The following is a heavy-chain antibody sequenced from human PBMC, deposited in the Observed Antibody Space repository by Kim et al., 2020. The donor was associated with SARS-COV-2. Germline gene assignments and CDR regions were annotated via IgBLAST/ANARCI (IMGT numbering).Heavy chain of an antibody. CDR2: VDHSGTT. Sequence: SETLSLTCVVSGASISSSSCWSWVRQPPGKGLEWIGEVDHSGTTSYNVSLKSRVTISVDKSKNQFSLRLNSVSAADTAVYYCARGVSSAWTLRAWFDPWGQGPLVCFSP. D-gene: IGHD3-22*01. CDR3: ARGVSSAWTLRAWFDP. J-gene: IGHJ5*02. CDR1: GASISSSSC. V-gene: IGHV4-4*02.